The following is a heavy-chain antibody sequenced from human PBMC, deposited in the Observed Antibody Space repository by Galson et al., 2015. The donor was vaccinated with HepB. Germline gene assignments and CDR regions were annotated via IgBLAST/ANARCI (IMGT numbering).Heavy chain of an antibody. Sequence: SVKVSCKVSGYTFSTYSVTWVRQAPGQGLEWMGWISAYNRKTNYAQKFQGRVSMTTDTSTSTVYMELRRLRSDDTAIYYCARGALVVGVAATLNNWFDPWGQGTLVTVS. D-gene: IGHD2-15*01. J-gene: IGHJ5*02. CDR1: GYTFSTYS. CDR3: ARGALVVGVAATLNNWFDP. V-gene: IGHV1-18*01. CDR2: ISAYNRKT.